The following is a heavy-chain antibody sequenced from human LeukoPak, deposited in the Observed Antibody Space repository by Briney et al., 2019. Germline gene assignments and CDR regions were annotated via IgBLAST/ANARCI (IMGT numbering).Heavy chain of an antibody. D-gene: IGHD5/OR15-5a*01. J-gene: IGHJ4*02. CDR3: ASGDVSHVN. CDR1: GDSVSSNSAV. Sequence: SQTLSLTCAISGDSVSSNSAVWNWVRQSPSRGLEWLGRTYYKSKWTYNYAVSVKSRITIYPDTSKNQFSLQLNSVTPEDTAVYYCASGDVSHVNSGPGILVTVSS. CDR2: TYYKSKWTY. V-gene: IGHV6-1*01.